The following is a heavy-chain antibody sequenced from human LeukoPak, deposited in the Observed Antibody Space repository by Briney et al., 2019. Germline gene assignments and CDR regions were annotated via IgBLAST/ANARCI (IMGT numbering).Heavy chain of an antibody. CDR2: ISGSGSNT. Sequence: GGSLRLSCGACVFTFSSYAMRWVRQPPGKGLEWVSSISGSGSNTYYADSVKGRLTISRDSSKNTLYLQMTTLRAEDTAVYYCPKVFRCTTCYDTLWFDPWGQGTLVTVSS. CDR1: VFTFSSYA. J-gene: IGHJ5*02. V-gene: IGHV3-23*01. CDR3: PKVFRCTTCYDTLWFDP. D-gene: IGHD2-2*01.